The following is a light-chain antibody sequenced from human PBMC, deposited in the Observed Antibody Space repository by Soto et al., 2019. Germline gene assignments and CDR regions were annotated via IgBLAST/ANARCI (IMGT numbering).Light chain of an antibody. V-gene: IGLV2-14*01. Sequence: QSALTQPASVSGSPGQSIAISCTGTSSDVGGYNYVPWFQHHPGKAPKLMIYEVSSRPSGVSNRFSGSKSGNTASLTISGLQAEDEADYYCCSYTRSSTWVFGGGTKLTVL. J-gene: IGLJ3*02. CDR1: SSDVGGYNY. CDR2: EVS. CDR3: CSYTRSSTWV.